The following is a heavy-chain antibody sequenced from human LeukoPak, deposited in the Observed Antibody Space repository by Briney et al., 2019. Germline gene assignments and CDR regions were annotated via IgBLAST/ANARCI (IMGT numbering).Heavy chain of an antibody. D-gene: IGHD2-8*01. CDR3: ARVQGHPPNGLDI. J-gene: IGHJ3*02. Sequence: HPGGSLRLSCAASGFTFSSYWMTWVRQAPGKGLEWVANIKRDGSEKHYVDSVKGRFTISRDNAKNSMFLQMNSLRAEDTAVYYCARVQGHPPNGLDIWGQGTMVTVSS. V-gene: IGHV3-7*03. CDR2: IKRDGSEK. CDR1: GFTFSSYW.